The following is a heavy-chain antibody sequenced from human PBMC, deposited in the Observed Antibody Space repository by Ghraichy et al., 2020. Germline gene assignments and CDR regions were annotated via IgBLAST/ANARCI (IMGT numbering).Heavy chain of an antibody. D-gene: IGHD1-1*01. J-gene: IGHJ4*02. CDR2: IYYSGST. V-gene: IGHV4-39*01. Sequence: SETLSLTCTVSGGSISSSSYYWGWIRQPPGKGLEWIGSIYYSGSTYYNPSLKSRVTISVDTSKNQFSLKLSSVTAADTAVYYCAGGTRSTQDYWGQGTLVTVSS. CDR1: GGSISSSSYY. CDR3: AGGTRSTQDY.